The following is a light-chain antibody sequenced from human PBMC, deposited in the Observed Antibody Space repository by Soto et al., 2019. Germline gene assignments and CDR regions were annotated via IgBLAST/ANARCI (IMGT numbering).Light chain of an antibody. J-gene: IGLJ1*01. CDR2: GNN. CDR1: SSNIGSNT. Sequence: SALTQPPSASGTPGQRVTISCSGSSSNIGSNTVNWYQQLPGTAPKLLIYGNNERPSGVPDRFSGSKSGTSASLAISGLQSEDEADYYCAAWDDSLNGYVFGTGTKVTVL. V-gene: IGLV1-44*01. CDR3: AAWDDSLNGYV.